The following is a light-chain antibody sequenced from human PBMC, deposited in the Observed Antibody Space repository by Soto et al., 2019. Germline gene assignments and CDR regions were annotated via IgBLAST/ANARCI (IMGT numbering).Light chain of an antibody. Sequence: QSVLTQPPSLSGAPEQRGTISCTGTSSNIGAGYDVHWYQQFPGTAPKLLIYGNKNRPSGVPDRFSGSKSGTAASLAITGLQAEDEADYYCQSYDTSLGGAVFGGGTKLTVL. CDR1: SSNIGAGYD. CDR3: QSYDTSLGGAV. V-gene: IGLV1-40*01. CDR2: GNK. J-gene: IGLJ3*02.